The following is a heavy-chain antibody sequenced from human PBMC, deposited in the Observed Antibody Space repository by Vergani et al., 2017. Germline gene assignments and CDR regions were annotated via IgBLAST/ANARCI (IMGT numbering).Heavy chain of an antibody. CDR2: ISVYNGNT. V-gene: IGHV1-18*01. D-gene: IGHD5-18*01. CDR3: AAGYSYGYGWTY. J-gene: IGHJ4*02. CDR1: GYTFISYG. Sequence: QVQLVQSGAEVKKPGASVKVSCKASGYTFISYGFSWVRQAPGQGLEWMGWISVYNGNTKYAQKLQGRVTMTTDTSTNTAHMELRSLRSGDTAVYYCAAGYSYGYGWTYWGQGTLVTVSS.